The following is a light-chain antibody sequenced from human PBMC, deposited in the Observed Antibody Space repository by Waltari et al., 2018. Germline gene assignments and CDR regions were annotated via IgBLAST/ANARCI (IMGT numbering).Light chain of an antibody. V-gene: IGKV1-12*01. CDR1: EDIRTW. CDR2: HAS. J-gene: IGKJ1*01. Sequence: DIRMTQSPSSVSASVGDRVTITCRASEDIRTWLAWYQQKPGKAPRPLIYHASGLQSGVPSRFSGSGSGTDFTLTINSLQPEDFATYSCQQSGTFPPTFGPGTKVEI. CDR3: QQSGTFPPT.